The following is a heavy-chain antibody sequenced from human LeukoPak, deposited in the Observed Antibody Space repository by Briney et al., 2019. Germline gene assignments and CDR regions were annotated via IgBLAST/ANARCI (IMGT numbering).Heavy chain of an antibody. J-gene: IGHJ6*04. CDR3: ATIGYCSSTSCPYYYGMDV. Sequence: GASVKVSCKASGYTFTSYGISWVRQAPGQGLEWMGWISAYNGNTNYAQKLQGRVTMTTDTSTSTAYMELRSLRSDDTAVYYCATIGYCSSTSCPYYYGMDVWGKGTTVTVSS. D-gene: IGHD2-2*01. CDR1: GYTFTSYG. CDR2: ISAYNGNT. V-gene: IGHV1-18*04.